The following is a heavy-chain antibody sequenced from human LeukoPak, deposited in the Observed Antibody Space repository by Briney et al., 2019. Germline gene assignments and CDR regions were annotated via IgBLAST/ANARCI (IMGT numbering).Heavy chain of an antibody. CDR2: INHSGST. CDR1: GGSFSGYY. CDR3: ASRFYPALGYCGGGSCYLQER. D-gene: IGHD2-15*01. V-gene: IGHV4-34*01. J-gene: IGHJ4*02. Sequence: PSETLSLTCAVYGGSFSGYYWSWIRQPPGKGLEWIGEINHSGSTNYNPSLKSRVTISVDTSKNQFSLKLSSVTAADTAVYYCASRFYPALGYCGGGSCYLQERWGQGTLVTVSS.